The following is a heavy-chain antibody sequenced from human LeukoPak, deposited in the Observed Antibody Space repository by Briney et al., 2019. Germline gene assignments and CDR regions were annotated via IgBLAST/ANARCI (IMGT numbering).Heavy chain of an antibody. J-gene: IGHJ4*02. CDR2: IYPGDSDT. Sequence: GESLKISCKGSGYSLSSYWIGWVRQMPGKGLEYMGIIYPGDSDTRYSPSFQGQVTISADKSISTAYLQWSSLKASDTAMYYCARPPYKVAGSDVSVDLWGQGTLVTVSS. CDR3: ARPPYKVAGSDVSVDL. V-gene: IGHV5-51*01. CDR1: GYSLSSYW. D-gene: IGHD6-19*01.